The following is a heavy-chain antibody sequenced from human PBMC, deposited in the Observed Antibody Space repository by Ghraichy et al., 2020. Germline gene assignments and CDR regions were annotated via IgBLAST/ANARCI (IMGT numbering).Heavy chain of an antibody. CDR3: ARERVKPTYYFDSSASDH. CDR1: GYTLSDNY. J-gene: IGHJ4*02. D-gene: IGHD3-9*01. Sequence: ASVKVSCKASGYTLSDNYIHWVRQAPGQGPEWMGWINPKSGDTNYAERFQGRVTMTTEKSIGTAYMELRRLRFDDTAVYYCARERVKPTYYFDSSASDHWGQGTLVTVS. V-gene: IGHV1-2*02. CDR2: INPKSGDT.